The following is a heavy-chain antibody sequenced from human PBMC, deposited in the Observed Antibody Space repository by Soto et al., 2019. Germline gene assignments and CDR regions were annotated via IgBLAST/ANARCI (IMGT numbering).Heavy chain of an antibody. J-gene: IGHJ4*02. Sequence: PSETLSLTCAVYGGSFSGYYWSWIRQPPGKGLEWIGEINHSGSTNYNPSLKSRVTISVDTSKNQFSLKLSSVTAADTAVYYCARKGGFIPPRTFDYWGQGTLVTVSS. V-gene: IGHV4-34*01. CDR3: ARKGGFIPPRTFDY. CDR1: GGSFSGYY. D-gene: IGHD3-16*02. CDR2: INHSGST.